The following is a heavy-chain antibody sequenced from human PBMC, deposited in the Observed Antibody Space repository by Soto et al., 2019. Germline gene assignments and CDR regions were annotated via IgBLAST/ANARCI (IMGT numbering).Heavy chain of an antibody. CDR2: ITSDTNTI. J-gene: IGHJ4*02. D-gene: IGHD6-19*01. V-gene: IGHV3-48*02. CDR3: ARSVEGHFDY. CDR1: GFPFSIYS. Sequence: EVQLVESGGGLVQPGGSLRLTCAASGFPFSIYSMNWVRQAPGKGLEWSSYITSDTNTIKYADSVKGRFTISRDNAKNLAYLQMNSLRDEDTAVYFCARSVEGHFDYWGQGTVVTVSS.